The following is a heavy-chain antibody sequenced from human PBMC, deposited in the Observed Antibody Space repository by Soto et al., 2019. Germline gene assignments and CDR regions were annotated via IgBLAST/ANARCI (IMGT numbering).Heavy chain of an antibody. CDR2: IYYSGST. D-gene: IGHD3-3*01. Sequence: PSETLSLTCTVSGGSISSYYWSWIRQPPGKGLEWIGYIYYSGSTNYNPSLKSRVTISVDTSKNQFSLKLSSVTAADTAVYYCARASLFGVVTPPDYWGQGTLVTVSS. J-gene: IGHJ4*02. V-gene: IGHV4-59*01. CDR3: ARASLFGVVTPPDY. CDR1: GGSISSYY.